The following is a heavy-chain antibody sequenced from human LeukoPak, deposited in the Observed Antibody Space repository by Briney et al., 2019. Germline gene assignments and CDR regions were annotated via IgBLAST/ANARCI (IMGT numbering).Heavy chain of an antibody. Sequence: GGSLRLSCAASGSSSSSTWMQWVSQAPGKGLEWVAVISYDGSNKYYADSVKGRFTISRDNSKNTLYLQMNSVRAEDTAVYYCARDRDCTNGVCYTGFWFDPWGQGTLVTVSS. CDR2: ISYDGSNK. J-gene: IGHJ5*02. V-gene: IGHV3-30*03. D-gene: IGHD2-8*01. CDR1: GSSSSSTW. CDR3: ARDRDCTNGVCYTGFWFDP.